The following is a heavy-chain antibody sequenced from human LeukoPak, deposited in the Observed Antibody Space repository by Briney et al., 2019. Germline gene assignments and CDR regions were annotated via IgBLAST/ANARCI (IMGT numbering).Heavy chain of an antibody. Sequence: GRSLRLSCAASGFTFSSYGMHWVRQATGKGLEWLAVIWYDGSEKYYADSVKGRFTISRDNSKNTLYLQMSSLRVEDTALYYCARGGCRSTSCYDYWGQGTLVTVSS. D-gene: IGHD2-2*01. J-gene: IGHJ4*02. CDR1: GFTFSSYG. CDR3: ARGGCRSTSCYDY. CDR2: IWYDGSEK. V-gene: IGHV3-33*01.